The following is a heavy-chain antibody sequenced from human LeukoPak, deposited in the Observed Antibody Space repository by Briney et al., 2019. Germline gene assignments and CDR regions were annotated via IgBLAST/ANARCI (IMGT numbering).Heavy chain of an antibody. V-gene: IGHV4-39*07. D-gene: IGHD5-24*01. CDR1: GGSISSTSYY. Sequence: SETLSLTCIVSGGSISSTSYYWGWIRQSPGEGLEWIGEIDHSGSTNYTPSLKSRVTISVDTSKNQFSLKLSSVTAADTAVYYCARGPFRRGEMASYWGQGTLVTVSS. CDR2: IDHSGST. CDR3: ARGPFRRGEMASY. J-gene: IGHJ4*02.